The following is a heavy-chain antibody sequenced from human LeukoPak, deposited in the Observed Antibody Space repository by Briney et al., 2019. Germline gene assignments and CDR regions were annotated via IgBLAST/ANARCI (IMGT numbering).Heavy chain of an antibody. D-gene: IGHD6-13*01. CDR2: IYYSGST. J-gene: IGHJ4*02. Sequence: SETLSLTCTVSGGSISSSSYYWGWIRQPPGKGLEWIRSIYYSGSTYYNPSLKSRVTISVDTSKNQFSLKLSSVTAADTAVYYCARVFSTAAAGFGYWGQGTLVTVSS. CDR3: ARVFSTAAAGFGY. CDR1: GGSISSSSYY. V-gene: IGHV4-39*07.